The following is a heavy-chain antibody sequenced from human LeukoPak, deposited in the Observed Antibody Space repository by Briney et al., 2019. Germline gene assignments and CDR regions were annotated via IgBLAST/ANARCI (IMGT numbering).Heavy chain of an antibody. V-gene: IGHV3-30*02. Sequence: QSGGSLRLSCAASGFTFSSYGMHWVRQAPGKGLEWVAFIRYDGSNKYYADSVKGRFTISRDNSKNTLYLQMNSLRAEDTAVYYCAKDSRRVWFGESKDYWGQGTLVTVSS. CDR1: GFTFSSYG. J-gene: IGHJ4*02. D-gene: IGHD3-10*01. CDR3: AKDSRRVWFGESKDY. CDR2: IRYDGSNK.